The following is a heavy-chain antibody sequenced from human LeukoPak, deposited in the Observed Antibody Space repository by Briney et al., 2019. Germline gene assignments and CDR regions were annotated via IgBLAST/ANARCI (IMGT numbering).Heavy chain of an antibody. CDR3: AGPIFGVVMNPFDY. CDR1: GFTFRSYW. J-gene: IGHJ4*02. V-gene: IGHV3-74*01. Sequence: GGSLRLSCAASGFTFRSYWMHWVRQAPGKGLVWVSRINSDGTFTSYADSVKGRFTISRANAKNTLYLQMNSLRAEDAAVYYCAGPIFGVVMNPFDYWGQGTLVTVSS. CDR2: INSDGTFT. D-gene: IGHD3-3*01.